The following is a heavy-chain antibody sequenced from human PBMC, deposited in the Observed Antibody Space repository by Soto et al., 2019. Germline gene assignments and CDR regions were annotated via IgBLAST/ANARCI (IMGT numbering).Heavy chain of an antibody. D-gene: IGHD4-4*01. V-gene: IGHV1-2*02. Sequence: GASVKVSCKASGYTFTGYYMHWVRQAPGQGLEWMGWINPNSGGTNYAQKFQGRVTMTRDTSISTAYMELSRLRSDDTAVYYCARAPRSNAPYYYYGMDVWGQGTTVTVS. CDR2: INPNSGGT. J-gene: IGHJ6*02. CDR1: GYTFTGYY. CDR3: ARAPRSNAPYYYYGMDV.